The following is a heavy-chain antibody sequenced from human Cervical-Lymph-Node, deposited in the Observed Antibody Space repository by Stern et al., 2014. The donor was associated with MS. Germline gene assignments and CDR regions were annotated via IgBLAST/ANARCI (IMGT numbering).Heavy chain of an antibody. CDR1: GSTFTTYG. CDR3: ARVRNGALEGS. V-gene: IGHV1-18*01. J-gene: IGHJ4*02. Sequence: QVQLVESGPEVEKPGASVTVTCTASGSTFTTYGVSWVRQAPGPRVVWMGWISAYRGNTNYAQNLQGRVTMTTDTSTSTSYMELRSLTSDDTAVYYCARVRNGALEGSWGQGTLITVSS. D-gene: IGHD2-8*01. CDR2: ISAYRGNT.